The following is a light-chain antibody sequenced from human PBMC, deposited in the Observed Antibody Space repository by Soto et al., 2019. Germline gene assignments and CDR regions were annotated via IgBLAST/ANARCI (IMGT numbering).Light chain of an antibody. V-gene: IGLV1-51*01. J-gene: IGLJ2*01. CDR2: DNN. CDR3: GTWDNRLSAGV. Sequence: QAVLTQPPSVSAAPGQKVNISCSGSSSNIENNYVSWYQQLPGTAPKLLMYDNNTRPSGIPDRFSGSKSGTSATLGITGLQTGDEAEYYCGTWDNRLSAGVFGGGTKLTVL. CDR1: SSNIENNY.